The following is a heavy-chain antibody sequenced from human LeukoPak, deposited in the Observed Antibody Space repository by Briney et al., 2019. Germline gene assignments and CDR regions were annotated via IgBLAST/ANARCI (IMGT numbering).Heavy chain of an antibody. V-gene: IGHV3-23*05. CDR1: GFTLSNSA. CDR3: AKGPTLTSFGS. D-gene: IGHD4-17*01. J-gene: IGHJ4*01. Sequence: HPGGSLRLSCVVSGFTLSNSAMTWVRQAPGKGLEWVAIIGDSDTSTNYPDSVRGRFIISRDNSKDTLHLQMDSLRVEDTAVYYCAKGPTLTSFGSWGQGTLVTVSS. CDR2: IGDSDTST.